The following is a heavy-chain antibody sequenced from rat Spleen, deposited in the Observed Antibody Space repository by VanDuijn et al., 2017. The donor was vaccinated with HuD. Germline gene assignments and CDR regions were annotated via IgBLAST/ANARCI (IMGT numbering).Heavy chain of an antibody. CDR1: GFIFSRSA. V-gene: IGHV5S23*01. Sequence: EVQLVESGGGLVQPGRSLKLSCAASGFIFSRSAMAWVRQAPKKGLEWVATITSGGSNTYYPDSVKGRFTISRDNAKSTLYLQMNSLRSEDTATYYCAVSGYGYWGQGVMVTVSS. CDR3: AVSGYGY. D-gene: IGHD4-3*01. CDR2: ITSGGSNT. J-gene: IGHJ2*01.